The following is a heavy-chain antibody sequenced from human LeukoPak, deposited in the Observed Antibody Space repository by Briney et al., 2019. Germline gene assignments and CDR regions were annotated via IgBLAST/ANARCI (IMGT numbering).Heavy chain of an antibody. CDR1: GDSISTSNSS. Sequence: SETLSLTCTVSGDSISTSNSSWGWIRQPPGKGLEWIGSIYYSGNTYYNASLKSRVTISVDTSKNQFSLKLSSVTAADTAVYYCARLARGYSYGLIYYYYYMDVWGKGTTVTISS. J-gene: IGHJ6*03. CDR2: IYYSGNT. D-gene: IGHD5-18*01. CDR3: ARLARGYSYGLIYYYYYMDV. V-gene: IGHV4-39*07.